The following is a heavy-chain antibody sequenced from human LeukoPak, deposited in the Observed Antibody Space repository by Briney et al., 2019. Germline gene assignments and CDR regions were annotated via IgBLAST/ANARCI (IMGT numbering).Heavy chain of an antibody. D-gene: IGHD3-16*01. V-gene: IGHV1-18*01. Sequence: ASVKVSCKTTGYTFFTYGVSWVRQAPGQGLEWMGWISTYNGNTNYAQKLQGRVNMTTDTSTSTAYMELRSLRSDDTAVYYCARDGGGASVYGMDVWGQGTTVTV. CDR1: GYTFFTYG. CDR2: ISTYNGNT. J-gene: IGHJ6*02. CDR3: ARDGGGASVYGMDV.